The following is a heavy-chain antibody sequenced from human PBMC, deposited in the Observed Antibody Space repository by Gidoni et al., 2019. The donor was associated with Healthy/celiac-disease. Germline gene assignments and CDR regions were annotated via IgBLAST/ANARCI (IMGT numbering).Heavy chain of an antibody. J-gene: IGHJ4*02. Sequence: EVQLVESGGGLVKPGGSLRLPGAASGFTFSSYSMNWVRQAPGKGLEWVSSISSSSSYIYYADSVKGRFTISRDNAKNSLYLQMNSLRAEDTAVYYCARARDGYNPVDWGQGTLVTVSS. CDR3: ARARDGYNPVD. D-gene: IGHD5-12*01. CDR1: GFTFSSYS. V-gene: IGHV3-21*01. CDR2: ISSSSSYI.